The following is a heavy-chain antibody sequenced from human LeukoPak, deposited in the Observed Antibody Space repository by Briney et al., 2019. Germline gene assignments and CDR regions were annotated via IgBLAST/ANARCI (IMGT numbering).Heavy chain of an antibody. CDR3: ANMGPTHYDSSGSLDAFDI. J-gene: IGHJ3*02. CDR1: GFTFSNAW. CDR2: IYSGGST. V-gene: IGHV3-66*01. Sequence: QAGGSLRLSCAASGFTFSNAWMSWVRQAPGKGLEWVSVIYSGGSTYYADSVKGRFTISRDNSKNTLYLQMNSLRAEDTAVYYCANMGPTHYDSSGSLDAFDIWGQGTMVTVSS. D-gene: IGHD3-22*01.